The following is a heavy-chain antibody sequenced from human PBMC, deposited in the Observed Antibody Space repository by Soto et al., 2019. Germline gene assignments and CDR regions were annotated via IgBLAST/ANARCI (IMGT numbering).Heavy chain of an antibody. CDR2: IYHSGST. J-gene: IGHJ5*02. D-gene: IGHD2-2*01. Sequence: SEQRCDPCSRSAGTTRRGGYSWSWIRQPPGKGLEWIGYIYHSGSTYYNPSLKSRVTISVDRSKNQFSLKLSSVTAADTAVYYCARVPDRWGQGTLVTVS. CDR1: AGTTRRGGYS. CDR3: ARVPDR. V-gene: IGHV4-30-2*01.